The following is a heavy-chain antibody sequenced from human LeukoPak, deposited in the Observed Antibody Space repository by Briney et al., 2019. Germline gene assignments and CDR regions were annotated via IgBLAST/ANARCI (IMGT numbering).Heavy chain of an antibody. CDR3: GPNPDSRH. CDR2: ISWNSGSI. Sequence: PGRSLRLSCAGSGFIFNNYAMHWVRQPPGKGLEWVSGISWNSGSIDYADSVKGRFTISRDNAKNSLYLQMNSLRVEDTAFYTSGPNPDSRHWGQGALVTVSS. CDR1: GFIFNNYA. D-gene: IGHD1-14*01. J-gene: IGHJ4*02. V-gene: IGHV3-9*01.